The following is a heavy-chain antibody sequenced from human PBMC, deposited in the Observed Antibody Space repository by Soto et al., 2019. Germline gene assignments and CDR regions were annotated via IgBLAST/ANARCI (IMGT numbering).Heavy chain of an antibody. CDR3: ARPIEECYDSRGQSAWFDP. V-gene: IGHV1-69*12. D-gene: IGHD3-22*01. J-gene: IGHJ5*02. CDR2: IIPIFGTA. CDR1: GGTFSSYA. Sequence: QVQLVQSGAEVKKPGSSVKVSCKASGGTFSSYAISWVRQAPGQGLEWMGGIIPIFGTANYAQQFQGRVTITADESTSXAXSELSVLSSEDTAVNYCARPIEECYDSRGQSAWFDPWGQGTLVPVSS.